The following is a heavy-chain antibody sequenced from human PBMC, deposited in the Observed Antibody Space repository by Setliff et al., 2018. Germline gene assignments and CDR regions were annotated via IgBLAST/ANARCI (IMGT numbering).Heavy chain of an antibody. CDR2: IYYRGST. J-gene: IGHJ3*01. Sequence: PSETLSLTCAVSGYSISSGYNWGWIRQPPGKGLEWIASIYYRGSTSYNSSLKSRVSISVDTSKNQFSLNLNSVTAADTAVYYCARQVEMATIAFDVWGQGTMVTVSS. V-gene: IGHV4-38-2*01. D-gene: IGHD5-12*01. CDR1: GYSISSGYN. CDR3: ARQVEMATIAFDV.